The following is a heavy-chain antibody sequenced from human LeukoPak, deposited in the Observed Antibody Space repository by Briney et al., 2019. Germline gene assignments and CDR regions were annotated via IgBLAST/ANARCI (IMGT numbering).Heavy chain of an antibody. J-gene: IGHJ4*02. D-gene: IGHD1-26*01. CDR3: AKRVGGTPDN. CDR1: GFTFKTYA. Sequence: GGSLRLSCAASGFTFKTYAMMWVRQAPGKWLEWVSAIGGDGVSRDYSDSVKGRFTISRDNSKKTLYLQMNSLRVEDTALYFCAKRVGGTPDNWGLGTLVTVSS. CDR2: IGGDGVSR. V-gene: IGHV3-23*01.